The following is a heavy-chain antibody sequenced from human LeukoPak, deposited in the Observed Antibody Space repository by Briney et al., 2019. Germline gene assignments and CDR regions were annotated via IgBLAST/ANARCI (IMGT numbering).Heavy chain of an antibody. CDR2: ITGNGGTT. V-gene: IGHV3-23*01. CDR3: ARDYGDYQTPILD. CDR1: GFSFSNYG. J-gene: IGHJ4*02. D-gene: IGHD4-17*01. Sequence: GGTQRLSCAASGFSFSNYGMNWVRQAPGKGLEWVSGITGNGGTTYYADSVKGRFTISRDNSKNTLYLQMNSLRAEDTAVYYCARDYGDYQTPILDWGQGTLVTVSS.